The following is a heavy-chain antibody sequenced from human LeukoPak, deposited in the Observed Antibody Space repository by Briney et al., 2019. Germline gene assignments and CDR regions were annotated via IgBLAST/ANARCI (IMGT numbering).Heavy chain of an antibody. CDR1: GGTFSSYA. J-gene: IGHJ6*03. D-gene: IGHD2-21*01. Sequence: SVKVSCKASGGTFSSYAISWVRQAPGQGLEWMGGIIPIFGTASYAQKFQGRVTITADESTSTAYMELSSQRSEDTAVYYCARVNCGGDCSTYYYYYMDVWGKGTTVTVSS. CDR2: IIPIFGTA. CDR3: ARVNCGGDCSTYYYYYMDV. V-gene: IGHV1-69*13.